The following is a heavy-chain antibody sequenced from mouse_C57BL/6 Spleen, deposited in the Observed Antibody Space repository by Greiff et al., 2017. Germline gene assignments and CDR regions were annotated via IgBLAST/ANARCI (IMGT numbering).Heavy chain of an antibody. Sequence: EVQVVESGGDLVKPGGSLKLSCAASGFTFSSYGMSWVRQTPDKRLEWVATISSGGSYTYYPDSGKGRFTISRDNAKNTMYLQMSSLKSEDTAIYYCARQPYYSNYVAYWGQGTLVTVSA. CDR2: ISSGGSYT. CDR3: ARQPYYSNYVAY. CDR1: GFTFSSYG. J-gene: IGHJ3*01. V-gene: IGHV5-6*01. D-gene: IGHD2-5*01.